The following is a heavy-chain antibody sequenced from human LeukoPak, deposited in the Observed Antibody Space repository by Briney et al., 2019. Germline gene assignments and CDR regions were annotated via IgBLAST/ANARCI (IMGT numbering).Heavy chain of an antibody. V-gene: IGHV3-43*01. Sequence: GGSLRLSCAASGFTFDDYTMHWVRQAPGKGLEWVSLISWDGGSTYYADSVKGRFTISRDNSKNSLYLQMNSLRTEDTALYYCAKDGAHGTPYYYYYMDVWGKGTTVTVSS. CDR2: ISWDGGST. CDR3: AKDGAHGTPYYYYYMDV. CDR1: GFTFDDYT. J-gene: IGHJ6*03.